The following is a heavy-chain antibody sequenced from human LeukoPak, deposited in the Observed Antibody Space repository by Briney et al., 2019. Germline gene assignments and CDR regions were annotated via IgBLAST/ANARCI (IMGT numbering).Heavy chain of an antibody. CDR2: ISGDGSST. Sequence: QPGGSLRLSCAASGFTFDDYAIHWVRQAPGRGLEWVSLISGDGSSTYYADSVKGRFTISRDNAKNSLYLQMNSLRDEDTAVYYCARDPDPYCSGGSCSFDYWGQGTLVTVSS. CDR3: ARDPDPYCSGGSCSFDY. J-gene: IGHJ4*02. CDR1: GFTFDDYA. D-gene: IGHD2-15*01. V-gene: IGHV3-43*02.